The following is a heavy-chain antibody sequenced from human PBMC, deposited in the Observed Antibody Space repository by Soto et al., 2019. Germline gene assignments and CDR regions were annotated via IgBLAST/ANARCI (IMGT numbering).Heavy chain of an antibody. Sequence: EVQLVESGGGLVQPGRSLRLSCGASGFTFDDYAMHWVRQAPGKGLEWVSGISWNSGSIAYADSVKGRFTISRDNAKNSLLLQMNSLTTEETALYYCAKDFSDIWDYRRDFDYWGQGTLVTVSS. CDR1: GFTFDDYA. CDR2: ISWNSGSI. J-gene: IGHJ4*02. CDR3: AKDFSDIWDYRRDFDY. V-gene: IGHV3-9*01. D-gene: IGHD1-7*01.